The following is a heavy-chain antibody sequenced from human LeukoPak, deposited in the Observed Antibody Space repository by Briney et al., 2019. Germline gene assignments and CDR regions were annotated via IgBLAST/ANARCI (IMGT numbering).Heavy chain of an antibody. V-gene: IGHV1-69*13. Sequence: SVKVSCKASGGTFISYAISWVRQAPGQGLERMGGIIPIFGTANYAQKFQGRVTITADESTSTAYMELSSLRSEDTAVYYCARDSREYYYDSSGYFNFDYWGQGTLVTVSS. D-gene: IGHD3-22*01. CDR2: IIPIFGTA. CDR3: ARDSREYYYDSSGYFNFDY. J-gene: IGHJ4*02. CDR1: GGTFISYA.